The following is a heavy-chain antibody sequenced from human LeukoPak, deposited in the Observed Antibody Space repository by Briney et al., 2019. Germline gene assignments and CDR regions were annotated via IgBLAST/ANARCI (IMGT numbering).Heavy chain of an antibody. Sequence: KPSETLSLTCTVSGGSISSSSYYWGWTRQPPGKGLEWIGSIYYSGSTYYNPSLKSRVTISVDTSKNQFSLKLSSVTAADTAVYYCARHNPTWIQLWSYPHGMDVWGQGTTVTVSS. CDR3: ARHNPTWIQLWSYPHGMDV. CDR1: GGSISSSSYY. CDR2: IYYSGST. J-gene: IGHJ6*02. D-gene: IGHD5-18*01. V-gene: IGHV4-39*01.